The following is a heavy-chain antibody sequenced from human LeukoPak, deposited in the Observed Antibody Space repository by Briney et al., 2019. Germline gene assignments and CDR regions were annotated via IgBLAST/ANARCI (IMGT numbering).Heavy chain of an antibody. CDR2: IKQDGSER. CDR3: ARDIRLSYVGSTYFDH. Sequence: PGGSLRLSCAASKFTFTNYWMSWVRLAPGKGPEWVANIKQDGSERYYVDSVKDRFTISRDNTENSLYLQMNSLRAEDTAVYYCARDIRLSYVGSTYFDHWGQGTLVTVSS. J-gene: IGHJ4*02. V-gene: IGHV3-7*05. D-gene: IGHD1-26*01. CDR1: KFTFTNYW.